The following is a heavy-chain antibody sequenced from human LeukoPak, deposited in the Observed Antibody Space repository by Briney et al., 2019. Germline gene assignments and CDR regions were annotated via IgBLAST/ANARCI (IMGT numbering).Heavy chain of an antibody. CDR1: GGSISSYY. CDR2: IYYSGST. Sequence: PSETLSLTCTFSGGSISSYYWIWIRQPPGKGLEWIGYIYYSGSTNYNPSLKSRVTISVDTSKNQFSLKLSSVTAADTAVYYCAAINDFWSGYWFDPWGQGTLVTVSS. J-gene: IGHJ5*02. D-gene: IGHD3-3*01. CDR3: AAINDFWSGYWFDP. V-gene: IGHV4-59*01.